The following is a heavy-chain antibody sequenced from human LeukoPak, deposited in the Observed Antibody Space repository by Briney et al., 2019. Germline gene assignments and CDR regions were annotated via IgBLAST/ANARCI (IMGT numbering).Heavy chain of an antibody. CDR1: GFTSSTYT. Sequence: GGSLRLSCAASGFTSSTYTMNWVRQAPGKGLEWVSSISSRGTYIYYVDSLKGRFTISRDNANNSLYLQMNSLRAEDTAVYYCARAQSPDSWGQGTLDTVSS. J-gene: IGHJ4*02. CDR2: ISSRGTYI. V-gene: IGHV3-21*01. CDR3: ARAQSPDS.